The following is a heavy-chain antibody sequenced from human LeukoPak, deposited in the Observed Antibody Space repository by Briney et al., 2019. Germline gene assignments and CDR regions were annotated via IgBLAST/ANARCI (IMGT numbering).Heavy chain of an antibody. V-gene: IGHV4-34*01. CDR1: GGSISSYY. CDR3: ARRPNWGPRWFDP. J-gene: IGHJ5*02. Sequence: IPSETLSLTCTVSGGSISSYYWSWIRQPPGKGLEWIGEINRSGSTNYNPSLKSRVTISVDMSKNQFSLKLSSVTAADTAVYYCARRPNWGPRWFDPWGQGTLVTVSS. CDR2: INRSGST. D-gene: IGHD7-27*01.